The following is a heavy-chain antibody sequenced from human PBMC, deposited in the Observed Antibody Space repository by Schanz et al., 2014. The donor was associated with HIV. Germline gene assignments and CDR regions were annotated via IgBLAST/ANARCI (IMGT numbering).Heavy chain of an antibody. CDR2: ITWNNRVT. Sequence: EVQLVESGGGLVQPGGSLRLSCAASGFMFSNYAMTWVRQAPGKGLEWVSGITWNNRVTCYADSVKSRFTISRDTAKNTLYLQMNNLRGEDTAFYYCAKDFTGSKGGFDYWGQGTLVIVSS. D-gene: IGHD7-27*01. J-gene: IGHJ4*02. CDR1: GFMFSNYA. V-gene: IGHV3-9*01. CDR3: AKDFTGSKGGFDY.